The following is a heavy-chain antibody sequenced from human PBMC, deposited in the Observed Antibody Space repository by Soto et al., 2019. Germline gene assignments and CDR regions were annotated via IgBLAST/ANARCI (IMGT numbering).Heavy chain of an antibody. J-gene: IGHJ6*02. CDR2: ISAYNGNT. V-gene: IGHV1-18*01. D-gene: IGHD3-10*01. CDR1: GYTFTSYG. Sequence: ASVKVSCKASGYTFTSYGISWVRQAPGQGLEWMEWISAYNGNTNYAQKLQGRVTMTTDTSPRTAYMELRSLISDDTSLYYGARAGDTGYYYYGMDVWGQGTTVTVSS. CDR3: ARAGDTGYYYYGMDV.